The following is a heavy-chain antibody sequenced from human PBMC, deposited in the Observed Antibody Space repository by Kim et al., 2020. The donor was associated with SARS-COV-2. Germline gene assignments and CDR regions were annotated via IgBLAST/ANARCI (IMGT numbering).Heavy chain of an antibody. V-gene: IGHV3-74*01. CDR3: ARRYYSGSYYYFDY. J-gene: IGHJ4*02. D-gene: IGHD1-26*01. CDR2: INSDGSTI. Sequence: GGSLRLSCAASGFTFSNDWMHWVRQAPGKGLVWVSRINSDGSTINYADSVKGRSTITRDKAKNTLYLQMNSLRDEDTAVYYCARRYYSGSYYYFDYWGQGTRFTVSS. CDR1: GFTFSNDW.